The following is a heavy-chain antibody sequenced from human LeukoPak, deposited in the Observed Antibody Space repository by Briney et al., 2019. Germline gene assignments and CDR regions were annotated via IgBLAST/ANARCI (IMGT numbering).Heavy chain of an antibody. Sequence: SETLSLTCTVSGGSISSYYWSWIRQPPGKGLEWIGYIYYSGSTNYNPSLKSRVTISVDTSKNQFSLKLSTVTAADTDACYYASFSLDVVGANFDYWGQGTLVTVSS. D-gene: IGHD1-26*01. CDR2: IYYSGST. CDR3: ASFSLDVVGANFDY. J-gene: IGHJ4*02. V-gene: IGHV4-59*08. CDR1: GGSISSYY.